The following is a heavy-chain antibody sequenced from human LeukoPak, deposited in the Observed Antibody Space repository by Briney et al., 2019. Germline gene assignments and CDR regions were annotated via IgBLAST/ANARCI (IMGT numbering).Heavy chain of an antibody. CDR3: VKDPRDTYGTNWFVS. D-gene: IGHD2-21*01. CDR1: GFTFSSYW. Sequence: GGSLRLSCAASGFTFSSYWMHWVRQAPGKGLVWVSRINSDGSSTSYADSVKGRFTISRDNSKKTLYLQMSGLRVEDTAMYYCVKDPRDTYGTNWFVSWGQGTLLIVSS. V-gene: IGHV3-74*01. CDR2: INSDGSST. J-gene: IGHJ5*01.